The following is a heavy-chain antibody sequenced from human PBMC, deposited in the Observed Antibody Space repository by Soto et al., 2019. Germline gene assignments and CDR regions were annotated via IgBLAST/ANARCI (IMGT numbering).Heavy chain of an antibody. CDR1: GLTVSTNY. V-gene: IGHV3-23*01. J-gene: IGHJ6*02. D-gene: IGHD3-16*01. CDR2: ISGSGGST. Sequence: PGGSLRLSCAASGLTVSTNYMSWVRQAPGKGLEWVSAISGSGGSTYYADSVKGRFTISRDNSKNTLYLQMNSLRAEDTAVYYCAKSLKRLWSPGMDVWGQGTTVTVSS. CDR3: AKSLKRLWSPGMDV.